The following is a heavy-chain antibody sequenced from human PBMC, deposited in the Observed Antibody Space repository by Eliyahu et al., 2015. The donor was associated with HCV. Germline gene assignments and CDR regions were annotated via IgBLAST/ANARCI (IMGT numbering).Heavy chain of an antibody. V-gene: IGHV1-8*01. CDR3: ARGNELYGSAYDWRPFDI. CDR2: VNANNGYT. Sequence: QVQLVQSGAEMKKPGASXRVSCKXSGYXFXSXXINWVRQAPGQGPEWMGWVNANNGYTVPAQKFKGRVTMTRDTSTSTAYMDLSGLTSEDTAVYYCARGNELYGSAYDWRPFDIWGQGTVVTVSS. D-gene: IGHD5-12*01. CDR1: GYXFXSXX. J-gene: IGHJ3*02.